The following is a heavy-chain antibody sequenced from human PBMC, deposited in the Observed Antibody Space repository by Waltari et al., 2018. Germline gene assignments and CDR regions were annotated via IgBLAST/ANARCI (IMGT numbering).Heavy chain of an antibody. J-gene: IGHJ4*02. D-gene: IGHD6-6*01. V-gene: IGHV1-69*01. CDR3: ARRISSSGTDYFDY. CDR1: GGPFSSYA. CDR2: IIPIFGTA. Sequence: QVQLVQSGAEVKKPGSSVKVSCQASGGPFSSYAISWVRPAPGQGLEWMGGIIPIFGTANYAQKFQGRVTITADESTSTAYMELSSLRSEDTAVYYCARRISSSGTDYFDYWGQGTLVTVSS.